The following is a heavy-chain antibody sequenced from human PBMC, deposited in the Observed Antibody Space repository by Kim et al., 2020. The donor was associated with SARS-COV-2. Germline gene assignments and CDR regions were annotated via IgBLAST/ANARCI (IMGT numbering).Heavy chain of an antibody. CDR1: GGSISSSSYY. J-gene: IGHJ4*02. CDR2: IYYSGST. D-gene: IGHD4-17*01. Sequence: SETLSLTCTVSGGSISSSSYYWGWIRQPPGKGLEWIGSIYYSGSTYYNPYLKSRVTISVDTSKNQFSLKLSSVTAADTAVYYCARHAHPPTVTFDYWGQGTLVTVSS. V-gene: IGHV4-39*01. CDR3: ARHAHPPTVTFDY.